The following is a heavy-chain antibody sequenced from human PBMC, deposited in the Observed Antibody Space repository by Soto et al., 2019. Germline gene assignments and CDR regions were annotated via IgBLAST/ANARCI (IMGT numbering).Heavy chain of an antibody. CDR2: IWYDGSNK. J-gene: IGHJ5*02. Sequence: QVQLVESGGGVVQPGRSLRLSCAASGFTFSSYGMHWVRQAPGKGLEWVAVIWYDGSNKYYAESVKGRFTISRDNSKNTLNLQMNSLRGEDTAVYYCARVRAPYSSGWYNWFDPWGQGTLVTVSS. V-gene: IGHV3-33*01. CDR1: GFTFSSYG. D-gene: IGHD6-19*01. CDR3: ARVRAPYSSGWYNWFDP.